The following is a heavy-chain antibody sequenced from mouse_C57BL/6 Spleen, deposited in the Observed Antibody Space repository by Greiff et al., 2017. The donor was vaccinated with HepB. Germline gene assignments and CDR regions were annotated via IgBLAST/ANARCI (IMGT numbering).Heavy chain of an antibody. J-gene: IGHJ2*01. V-gene: IGHV6-3*01. CDR1: GFTFSNYW. CDR3: TGPDY. Sequence: EVKVEESGGGLVQPGGSMKLSCVASGFTFSNYWMNWVRQSPEKGLEWVAQIRLKSDNYATHYAESVKGRFTISRDDSKSSVYLQMNNLRAEDTGSYYCTGPDYWGQGTTLTVSS. CDR2: IRLKSDNYAT.